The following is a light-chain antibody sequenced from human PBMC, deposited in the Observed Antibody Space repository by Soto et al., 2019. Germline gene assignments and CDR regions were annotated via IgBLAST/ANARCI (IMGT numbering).Light chain of an antibody. CDR1: QSVLYSSNNQNC. CDR2: WAS. CDR3: QQYCATPWT. V-gene: IGKV4-1*01. Sequence: DIVMTQSPDSLAVSLGERATINCESSQSVLYSSNNQNCLAWYQQEPGQPPKLLIYWASTRESGVPDRFSGSGSVTDFTLTIGSLQAEDVAVYYCQQYCATPWTFGQGTKVEIK. J-gene: IGKJ1*01.